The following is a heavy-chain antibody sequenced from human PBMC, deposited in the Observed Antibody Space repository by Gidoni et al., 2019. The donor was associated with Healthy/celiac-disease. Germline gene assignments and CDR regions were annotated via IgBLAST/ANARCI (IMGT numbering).Heavy chain of an antibody. CDR1: GFTFSRHA. CDR3: AKGLRAANMVRGVAYFDY. CDR2: ISGSGGST. V-gene: IGHV3-23*04. J-gene: IGHJ4*02. Sequence: EVQLVESGGGLVQPGGSLRLSCAASGFTFSRHAMSWVRQAPGKGLEWVSAISGSGGSTYYADSVKGRFTISRDNSKNTLYLQMNSLRAEDTAVYYCAKGLRAANMVRGVAYFDYWGQGTLVTVSS. D-gene: IGHD3-10*01.